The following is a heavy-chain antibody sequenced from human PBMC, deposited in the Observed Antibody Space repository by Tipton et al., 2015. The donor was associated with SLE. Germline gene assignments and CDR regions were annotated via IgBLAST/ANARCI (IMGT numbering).Heavy chain of an antibody. Sequence: TLSLTCTVSGGSISSSFHYWGWIRQTPGKGLEWIGTIYYTGSTYYNPSLRSRVTISIDTSKNQFSLRLGSLTAADTAIYYCARLQGGWLPPYTTNWFDAWGRGTLVTVSS. J-gene: IGHJ5*02. CDR3: ARLQGGWLPPYTTNWFDA. V-gene: IGHV4-39*07. CDR2: IYYTGST. D-gene: IGHD3-16*01. CDR1: GGSISSSFHY.